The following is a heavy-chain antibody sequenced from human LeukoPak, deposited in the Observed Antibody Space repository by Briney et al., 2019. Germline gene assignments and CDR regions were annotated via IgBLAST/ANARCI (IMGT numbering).Heavy chain of an antibody. D-gene: IGHD6-6*01. CDR1: GGSISSSSYY. V-gene: IGHV4-61*05. CDR3: ARRGSIAARSYYYYYMDV. CDR2: IYTSVSS. J-gene: IGHJ6*03. Sequence: PSETLSLTCTVSGGSISSSSYYWSWIRQPPGTGLEWIGDIYTSVSSNYNPSLKSRVTISLDTSKNQFSLKLSSVTAADTAVYYCARRGSIAARSYYYYYMDVWGKGTTVTVSS.